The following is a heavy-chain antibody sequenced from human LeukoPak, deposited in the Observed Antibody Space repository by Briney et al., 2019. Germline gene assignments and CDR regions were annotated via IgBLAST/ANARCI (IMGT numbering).Heavy chain of an antibody. J-gene: IGHJ3*02. CDR2: IIPIFGTA. Sequence: GASVKVSCKASGGTFSSYAISWVRQAPGQGLQWMGGIIPIFGTANYAQKFQGRVTITADESTSTAYMELSSLRSEDTAVYYCASATPEGVPADDNAFDIWGQGTMVTVSS. D-gene: IGHD2-2*01. CDR1: GGTFSSYA. V-gene: IGHV1-69*01. CDR3: ASATPEGVPADDNAFDI.